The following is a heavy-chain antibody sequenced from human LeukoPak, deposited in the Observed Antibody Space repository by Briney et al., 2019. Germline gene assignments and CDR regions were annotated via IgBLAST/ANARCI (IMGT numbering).Heavy chain of an antibody. J-gene: IGHJ4*02. Sequence: ASVKVSCKDSGYTFTSYDINWVRQATGQGLEWMGWMNPNSGNTGYAQKFQGRVTNTRNTSISTAYMELSRLRSEDTAVYYCARVRTRRGYCSSTSCYRHSDYWGQGTLVTVSS. CDR2: MNPNSGNT. V-gene: IGHV1-8*03. CDR3: ARVRTRRGYCSSTSCYRHSDY. D-gene: IGHD2-2*02. CDR1: GYTFTSYD.